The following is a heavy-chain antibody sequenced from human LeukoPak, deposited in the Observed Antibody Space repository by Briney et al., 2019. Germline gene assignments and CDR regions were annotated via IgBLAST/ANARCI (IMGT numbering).Heavy chain of an antibody. CDR2: IYTSGST. D-gene: IGHD1-26*01. CDR1: GGSISSYY. J-gene: IGHJ5*02. V-gene: IGHV4-4*07. CDR3: ARDIRRELRFDP. Sequence: SEALSLTCTVSGGSISSYYWSWIRQPAGKGLEWIGRIYTSGSTNYNPSLKGRVAMSVDTSKNQFSLKLSSVTAADTAVYYCARDIRRELRFDPWGQGTLVTVSS.